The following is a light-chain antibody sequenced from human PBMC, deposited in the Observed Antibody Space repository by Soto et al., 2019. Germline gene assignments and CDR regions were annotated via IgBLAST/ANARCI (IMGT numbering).Light chain of an antibody. V-gene: IGKV1-17*01. Sequence: IQMTQSPSSLSASVGDRXXXXCRASQGSRNDVGWDXQKPGXXPXXLIYAVSSLQSGVPSRFSGSGSGTEFTLTISSLQPDDFATDYCQQYKSFWTFGQGTKVDIK. CDR1: QGSRND. CDR3: QQYKSFWT. CDR2: AVS. J-gene: IGKJ1*01.